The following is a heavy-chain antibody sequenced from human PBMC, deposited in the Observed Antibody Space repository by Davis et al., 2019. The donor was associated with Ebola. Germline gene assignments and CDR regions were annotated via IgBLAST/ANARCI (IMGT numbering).Heavy chain of an antibody. CDR1: GFTFSSYA. CDR3: VKDTSNIWFDI. CDR2: ISNDGSNE. V-gene: IGHV3-30*18. J-gene: IGHJ3*02. D-gene: IGHD1-26*01. Sequence: GESLKISCAASGFTFSSYAMSWVRQVPGRGLEWVAIISNDGSNEYYADSVKGRFTISRDNAKNTLYLQMNGLRVEDTAIYFCVKDTSNIWFDIWGQGTMVTVSS.